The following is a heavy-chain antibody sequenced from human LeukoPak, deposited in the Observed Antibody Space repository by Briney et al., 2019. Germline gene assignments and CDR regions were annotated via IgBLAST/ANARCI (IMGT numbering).Heavy chain of an antibody. CDR2: ISIGGDRT. D-gene: IGHD3-22*01. V-gene: IGHV3-23*01. CDR3: AKDPGLDAFDI. CDR1: GFTFSNYA. Sequence: GGSLRLSCAASGFTFSNYAMRWVRQAPGKGLEWVSDISIGGDRTSYADSVKGRFTTSRDSSNNTLSLQMNSLRAEDTAVYFCAKDPGLDAFDIWGQGTMVAVSS. J-gene: IGHJ3*02.